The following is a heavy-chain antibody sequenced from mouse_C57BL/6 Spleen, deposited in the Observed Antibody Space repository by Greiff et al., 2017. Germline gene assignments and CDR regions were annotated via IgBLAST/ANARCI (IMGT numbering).Heavy chain of an antibody. J-gene: IGHJ4*01. Sequence: VQGVESGAELVKPGASVKMSCKASGYTFTTHPIEWMKQNHGKSLEWIGNFHPYNDDTKYNEKFKGKATLTVEKSSSTVYLELSRLTSDDSAVYYCARRDSNYAMDYWGQGTSVTVSS. CDR3: ARRDSNYAMDY. D-gene: IGHD2-5*01. V-gene: IGHV1-47*01. CDR2: FHPYNDDT. CDR1: GYTFTTHP.